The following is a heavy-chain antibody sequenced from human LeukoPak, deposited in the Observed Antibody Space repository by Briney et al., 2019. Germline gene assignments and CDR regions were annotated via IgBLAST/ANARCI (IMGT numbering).Heavy chain of an antibody. Sequence: GGSLRLSCAASGFTFSSYGMHWVRQAPGKGLEWVAVISYDGSNKYYADSVKGRFTISRDNSKNTLYLQMNSLRAEDTAVYYCAKDVGVAGFYYFDHWGQGTLVTVSS. CDR1: GFTFSSYG. CDR2: ISYDGSNK. V-gene: IGHV3-30*18. CDR3: AKDVGVAGFYYFDH. J-gene: IGHJ4*02. D-gene: IGHD6-19*01.